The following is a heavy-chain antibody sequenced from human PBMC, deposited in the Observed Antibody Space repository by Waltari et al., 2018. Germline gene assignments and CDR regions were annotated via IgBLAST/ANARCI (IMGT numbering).Heavy chain of an antibody. Sequence: QVQLVQSGAEVKKPGASVKVSCKASGYTFTNYYLHWVRQASGQGFEWLGEINPSGDSTGSAQKFQGRVTMTRETSTSTVYMDLTSLRSEDTDVYYCARGDYGMDVWGQGTTVTVSS. CDR1: GYTFTNYY. V-gene: IGHV1-46*01. CDR3: ARGDYGMDV. CDR2: INPSGDST. J-gene: IGHJ6*02.